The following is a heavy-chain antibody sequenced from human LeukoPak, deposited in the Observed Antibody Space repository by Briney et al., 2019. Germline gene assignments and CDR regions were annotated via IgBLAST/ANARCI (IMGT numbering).Heavy chain of an antibody. CDR3: ARDGGGARAADY. D-gene: IGHD1-26*01. V-gene: IGHV1-69*13. CDR1: GGTFSSYA. Sequence: SVKASCKASGGTFSSYAISWVRQAPGQGLEWMGGIIPIFGTANYAQKFQGRVTITADESTSTAYMELSSLRSEDTAVYYCARDGGGARAADYWGQGTLVTVSS. CDR2: IIPIFGTA. J-gene: IGHJ4*02.